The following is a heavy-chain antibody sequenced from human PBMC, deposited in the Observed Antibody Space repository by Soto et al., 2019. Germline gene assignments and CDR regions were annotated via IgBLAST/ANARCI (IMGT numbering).Heavy chain of an antibody. CDR1: GGSISSYY. CDR2: IYYSGST. CDR3: ARGSSSWYNWFDP. J-gene: IGHJ5*02. Sequence: KTSETLSLTCTVSGGSISSYYWSWTRQPPGKGLEWIGYIYYSGSTNYNPSLKSRVTISVDTSKNQFSLKLSSVTAADTAVYYCARGSSSWYNWFDPWGQGTLVTV. V-gene: IGHV4-59*01. D-gene: IGHD6-13*01.